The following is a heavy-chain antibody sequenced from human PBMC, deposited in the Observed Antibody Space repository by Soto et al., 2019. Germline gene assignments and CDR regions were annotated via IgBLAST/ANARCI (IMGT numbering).Heavy chain of an antibody. CDR1: GGSISSSSYY. CDR3: ARRNLDIVATYGLDYGMDV. D-gene: IGHD5-12*01. CDR2: IYYSGST. V-gene: IGHV4-39*01. Sequence: PSETLSLTCTVSGGSISSSSYYWGWIRQPPGKGLEWIGSIYYSGSTYYNPSLKSRVTISVDTSKNQFSLKLSSVTAADTAVYYCARRNLDIVATYGLDYGMDVWGQGTTVT. J-gene: IGHJ6*02.